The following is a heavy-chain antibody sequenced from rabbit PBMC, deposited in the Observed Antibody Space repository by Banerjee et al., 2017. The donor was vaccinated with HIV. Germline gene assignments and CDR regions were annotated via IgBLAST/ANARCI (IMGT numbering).Heavy chain of an antibody. V-gene: IGHV1S40*01. CDR1: GFTISSNYW. J-gene: IGHJ4*01. Sequence: QSLEESGGDLVKPEGSLTLTCTASGFTISSNYWMCWVRQAPGKGLEWIGCIYTISGNTYYASWVNGRFTISEPSSPTVTLQMTSLTAADTATYFCARISGWGGDLWGPGTLVTVS. CDR3: ARISGWGGDL. CDR2: IYTISGNT. D-gene: IGHD4-1*01.